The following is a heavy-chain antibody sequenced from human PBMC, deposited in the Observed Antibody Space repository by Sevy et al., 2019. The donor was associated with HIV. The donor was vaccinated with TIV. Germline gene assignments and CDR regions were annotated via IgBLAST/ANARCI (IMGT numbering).Heavy chain of an antibody. D-gene: IGHD1-26*01. J-gene: IGHJ4*02. V-gene: IGHV1-18*01. CDR1: GYTFSTFG. CDR3: ARAGAVGANTRADF. Sequence: ASVKVSCKASGYTFSTFGISWVRQAPGQGLEWMGWISADNDNTNFAQKLQGRFTMTTDTSMSTAHMELRSLRSDDTAVYYCARAGAVGANTRADFWGQGTLVTVSS. CDR2: ISADNDNT.